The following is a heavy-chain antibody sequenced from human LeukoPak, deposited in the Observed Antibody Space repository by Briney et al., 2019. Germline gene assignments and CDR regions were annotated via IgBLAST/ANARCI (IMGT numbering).Heavy chain of an antibody. CDR2: ISASGGLP. CDR1: GFTFSSYV. CDR3: AREFGSGSYYYDY. J-gene: IGHJ4*02. Sequence: PGGSLRLSCSASGFTFSSYVMTWVRQAPGKGLEWVSAISASGGLPYYADSVKGRFTISRDNFKNTLYLQMNSLRTEDTAVYYCAREFGSGSYYYDYWGQGTLVTVSS. V-gene: IGHV3-23*01. D-gene: IGHD3-10*01.